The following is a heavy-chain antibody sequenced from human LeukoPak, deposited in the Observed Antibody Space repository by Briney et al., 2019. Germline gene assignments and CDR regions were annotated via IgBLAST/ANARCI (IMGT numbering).Heavy chain of an antibody. D-gene: IGHD3-10*01. CDR2: ISWNSGSI. CDR1: EFTFSSYA. V-gene: IGHV3-9*01. CDR3: AKARSVFSSFGKFDY. Sequence: GGSLRLSCAASEFTFSSYAMSWVRQAPGKGLEWVSGISWNSGSIGYADSVKGRLTISRDNAKNSLYLQMNSLRAEDTALCYCAKARSVFSSFGKFDYWGQGTLVTVSS. J-gene: IGHJ4*02.